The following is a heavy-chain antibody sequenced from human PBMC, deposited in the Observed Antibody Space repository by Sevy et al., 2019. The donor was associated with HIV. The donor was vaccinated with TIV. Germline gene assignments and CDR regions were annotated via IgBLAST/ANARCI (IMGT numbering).Heavy chain of an antibody. Sequence: GGSLRLSCVGSGISFSSHWMNWVRQAPGKGLEWVANINRDGSEIYYVGSVKGRFTISRDNARNSADLQMHSLSVEDSGVYYCARAMGFWGQGTTVTVSS. J-gene: IGHJ6*02. CDR1: GISFSSHW. CDR2: INRDGSEI. CDR3: ARAMGF. V-gene: IGHV3-7*01.